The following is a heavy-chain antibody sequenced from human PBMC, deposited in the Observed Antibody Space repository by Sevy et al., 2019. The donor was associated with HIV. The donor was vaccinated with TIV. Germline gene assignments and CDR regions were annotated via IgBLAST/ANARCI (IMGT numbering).Heavy chain of an antibody. CDR1: GYTLTELS. J-gene: IGHJ4*02. D-gene: IGHD3-22*01. Sequence: ASLKVSCKVSGYTLTELSMHWVRQAPGKGLEWMGRFDPEDGETIYAQKFQGRVTMTEDTSTDTAYMELSSLTSEDTAVYYFATQPYYYDGSGYFDYWGQGTLVTVSS. CDR2: FDPEDGET. CDR3: ATQPYYYDGSGYFDY. V-gene: IGHV1-24*01.